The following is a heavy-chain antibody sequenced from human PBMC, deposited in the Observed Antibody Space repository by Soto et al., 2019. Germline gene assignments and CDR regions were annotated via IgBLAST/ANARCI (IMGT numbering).Heavy chain of an antibody. CDR3: ARDHSIVGATFVAFDI. D-gene: IGHD1-26*01. CDR2: IIPIFDTA. CDR1: GGTFSNYA. V-gene: IGHV1-69*06. Sequence: SVKVSCKASGGTFSNYAIGWARQAPGQGLEWMGGIIPIFDTANYAQKFQGRVTVTADKSTSTAYMELSSLRSEDTAAYYCARDHSIVGATFVAFDIRGQGTMVTVSS. J-gene: IGHJ3*02.